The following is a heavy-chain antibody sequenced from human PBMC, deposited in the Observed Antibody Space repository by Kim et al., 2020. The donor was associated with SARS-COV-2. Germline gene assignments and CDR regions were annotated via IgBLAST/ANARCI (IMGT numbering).Heavy chain of an antibody. CDR3: ARGRDVDWSLPDFDY. J-gene: IGHJ4*01. V-gene: IGHV3-48*03. Sequence: GGSLRLSCAASGFTFINYEMSWVRQAPGKGLEWVSYISGNGGTIKYSDSVKGRFTISRDSAKNSLFLQMNSLRAEDTAVYYCARGRDVDWSLPDFDYWG. CDR2: ISGNGGTI. CDR1: GFTFINYE. D-gene: IGHD3-9*01.